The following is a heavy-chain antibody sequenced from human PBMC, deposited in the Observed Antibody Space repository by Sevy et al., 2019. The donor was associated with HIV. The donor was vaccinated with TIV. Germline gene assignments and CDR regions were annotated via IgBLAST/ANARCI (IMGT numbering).Heavy chain of an antibody. D-gene: IGHD3-10*01. CDR2: ISAGGCST. Sequence: GGSLRLSCAASGIAFSTYAMFWVRQAPGKGLEWVSSISAGGCSTYYADSVKGRFTLSRDNSRNTLDLQMNSLRADDTAVYYCAKDFADVYYYGSTATVDYWGQGTLVTVSS. J-gene: IGHJ4*02. CDR3: AKDFADVYYYGSTATVDY. CDR1: GIAFSTYA. V-gene: IGHV3-23*01.